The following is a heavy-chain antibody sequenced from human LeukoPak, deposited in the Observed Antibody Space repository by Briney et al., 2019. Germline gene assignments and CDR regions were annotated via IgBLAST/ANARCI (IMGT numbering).Heavy chain of an antibody. CDR2: IYYSGST. CDR1: GGSISSYY. D-gene: IGHD3-22*01. Sequence: SETLSLICTVSGGSISSYYWSWIRQPPGKGLEWIGYIYYSGSTNYNPSLKSRVTISVDTSKNQFSLKLSSVTAADTAVYFCVVNSSGYPYYGMDVWGQGTTVTVSS. J-gene: IGHJ6*02. CDR3: VVNSSGYPYYGMDV. V-gene: IGHV4-59*08.